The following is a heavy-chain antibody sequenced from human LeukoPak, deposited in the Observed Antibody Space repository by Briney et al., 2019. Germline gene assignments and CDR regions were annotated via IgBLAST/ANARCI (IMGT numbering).Heavy chain of an antibody. CDR2: TKQDGSEK. CDR3: ARALDTSSSRYQAFEE. CDR1: RFTFSNYW. D-gene: IGHD6-25*01. Sequence: GGSLRLSCSASRFTFSNYWMSWVRQAAGKGLEWVANTKQDGSEKYYVDSVKGRFTISRDNGKSSLYLQMNSLRAEDTAVYYCARALDTSSSRYQAFEEWGQGTLVTVTS. V-gene: IGHV3-7*01. J-gene: IGHJ4*02.